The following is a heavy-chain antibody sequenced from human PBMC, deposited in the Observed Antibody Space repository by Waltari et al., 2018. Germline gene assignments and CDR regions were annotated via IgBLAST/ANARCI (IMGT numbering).Heavy chain of an antibody. CDR1: GGSISSHY. Sequence: QVQLQESGPGLVKPSETLSLTCTVSGGSISSHYWSWIRQPPGKGLEWIGYIYYSGSTNYNPSRKSRVTISVDTSKNQFSLKLSSVTAADTAVYYCARVSCGGDCYSFYYYYGMDVWGQGTTVTVSS. CDR2: IYYSGST. V-gene: IGHV4-59*11. D-gene: IGHD2-21*01. CDR3: ARVSCGGDCYSFYYYYGMDV. J-gene: IGHJ6*02.